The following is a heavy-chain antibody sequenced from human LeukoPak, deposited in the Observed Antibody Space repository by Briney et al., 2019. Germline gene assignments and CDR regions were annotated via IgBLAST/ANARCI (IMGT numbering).Heavy chain of an antibody. J-gene: IGHJ5*02. V-gene: IGHV4-34*12. CDR1: GGSFSGYY. CDR3: ARHYGP. CDR2: IIHGGSA. Sequence: SLSLTCAANGGSFSGYYWNWIRQPPGKRLEWIGKIIHGGSANYSPSLKRRVTISVDTSKNQFSLKLNSVTAADTAVYYCARHYGPWGQGTLVTVSS. D-gene: IGHD3-16*01.